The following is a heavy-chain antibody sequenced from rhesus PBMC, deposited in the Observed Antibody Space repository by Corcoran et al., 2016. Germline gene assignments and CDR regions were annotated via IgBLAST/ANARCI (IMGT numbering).Heavy chain of an antibody. CDR3: ARPYGNYWYFDL. D-gene: IGHD4-35*01. J-gene: IGHJ2*01. CDR2: ITYTGGST. V-gene: IGHV3S18*01. CDR1: GFSFSAYY. Sequence: EVQLVESGGGLAKPGGSLILSCAASGFSFSAYYLYWVRPAPGKGLEWVSGITYTGGSTYYAESVKGRFTISRENAQNTLYRQMDSLRAEDTAVYYCARPYGNYWYFDLWGPGTPITISS.